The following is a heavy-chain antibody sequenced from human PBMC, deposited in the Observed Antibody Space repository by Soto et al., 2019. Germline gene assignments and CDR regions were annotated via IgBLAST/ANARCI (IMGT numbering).Heavy chain of an antibody. CDR3: ARDTAMGIAAAGSVYYYYGMDV. D-gene: IGHD6-13*01. CDR2: INPNSGGT. CDR1: GYTFTGYY. Sequence: ASVKVSCKASGYTFTGYYMHWVRQAPGQGLEWMGWINPNSGGTNYAQKFQGWVTMTRDTSISTAYMELSRLRSGDTAVYYCARDTAMGIAAAGSVYYYYGMDVWGQGTTVTVSS. V-gene: IGHV1-2*04. J-gene: IGHJ6*02.